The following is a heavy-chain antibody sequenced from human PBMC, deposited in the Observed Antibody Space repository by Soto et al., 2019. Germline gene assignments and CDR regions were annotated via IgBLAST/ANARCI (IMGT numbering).Heavy chain of an antibody. V-gene: IGHV4-39*01. CDR1: GASITSNTYY. D-gene: IGHD3-10*01. CDR2: LSFGRST. CDR3: ARSEVIRGVVLDWFDP. J-gene: IGHJ5*02. Sequence: QMQLQESGPGLVKSSETLSLTCTVSGASITSNTYYWGWIRQPPGKGLEWVASLSFGRSTYYHPSLRSRLTISVDTSKNQFSLRLTSVTAADTAVYYCARSEVIRGVVLDWFDPWGQGTLVTVSS.